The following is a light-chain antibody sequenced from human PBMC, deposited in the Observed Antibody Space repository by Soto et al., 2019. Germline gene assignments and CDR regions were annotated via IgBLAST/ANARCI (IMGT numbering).Light chain of an antibody. Sequence: QSVLTQPPSVSGAPGQRVTSSCTGSSSNIGAGYDVHWYQQLPGTAPKLLIYGNSNRPSGVPDRFSGSKSGPSASLAITGLQAEDEADYYCQSYDSSLSGWVFGGGTQLTVL. CDR1: SSNIGAGYD. CDR2: GNS. V-gene: IGLV1-40*01. CDR3: QSYDSSLSGWV. J-gene: IGLJ3*02.